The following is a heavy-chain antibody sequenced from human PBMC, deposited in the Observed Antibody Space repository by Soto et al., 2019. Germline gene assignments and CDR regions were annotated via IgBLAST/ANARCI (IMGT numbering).Heavy chain of an antibody. V-gene: IGHV1-18*01. CDR3: ARCIQGDYYYGMDV. D-gene: IGHD5-18*01. J-gene: IGHJ6*02. Sequence: QAQLVQSGDEVRKPGASVKVSCKASGYTFYSHSISWVRQAPGQGLEWMGRINADYGNTQYAHKFRGRVTMTTSTSTTTVYMELTTLRSEDTAVYYCARCIQGDYYYGMDVWGQGTTVTVSS. CDR1: GYTFYSHS. CDR2: INADYGNT.